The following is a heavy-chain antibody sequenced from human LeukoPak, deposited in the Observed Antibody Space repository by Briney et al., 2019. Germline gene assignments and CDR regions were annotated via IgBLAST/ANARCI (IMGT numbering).Heavy chain of an antibody. CDR3: AKEGPYSGTYWHLDY. Sequence: PGRSLRLSCAASGFTFSSFGMHWVRQAPGKGLEWVAVISYDGSNKYYAGSVKGRFTISRDNSKNTLYLQMNSLRAEDTAVYYCAKEGPYSGTYWHLDYWGQGTLVTVSS. J-gene: IGHJ4*02. CDR2: ISYDGSNK. D-gene: IGHD1-26*01. V-gene: IGHV3-30*18. CDR1: GFTFSSFG.